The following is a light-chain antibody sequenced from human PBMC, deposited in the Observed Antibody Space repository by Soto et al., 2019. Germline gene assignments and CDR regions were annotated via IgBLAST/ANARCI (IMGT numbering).Light chain of an antibody. CDR2: DAS. CDR3: QLRINLRVT. J-gene: IGKJ2*01. CDR1: QSVSSY. V-gene: IGKV3-11*01. Sequence: EIVLTQSPATLSLSPGERATLSCRASQSVSSYLAWYQQKPGQAPRLLIYDASNRATGIPARFSGSGSGTDFTLNISSLEPEDFAVYYCQLRINLRVTFGQGTKLEIK.